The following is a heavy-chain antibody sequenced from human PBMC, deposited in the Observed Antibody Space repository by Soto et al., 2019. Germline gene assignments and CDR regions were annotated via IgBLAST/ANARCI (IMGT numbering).Heavy chain of an antibody. CDR3: ARHQTVTSSGFDY. CDR1: GGSISSSSYY. CDR2: IYYSGST. Sequence: QLRLQESGPGLVKPSETLSLTCTVSGGSISSSSYYWGWIRQPPGKGLEWIGSIYYSGSTYYNTSLKRRVTISVDTSRNQFSLKLSSVTAADTAVYYCARHQTVTSSGFDYWGQGTLVTVSS. V-gene: IGHV4-39*01. J-gene: IGHJ4*02. D-gene: IGHD4-17*01.